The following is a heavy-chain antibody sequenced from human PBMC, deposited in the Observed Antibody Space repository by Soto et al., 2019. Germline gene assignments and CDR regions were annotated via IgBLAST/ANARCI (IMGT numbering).Heavy chain of an antibody. CDR1: GDSISSSGYY. Sequence: QLLLQESGPGLVKPSETLSLTCIVSGDSISSSGYYWGWIRQPLGKGLEWIGSIYYSGSTYYNPSLKSRVTISVDTSKIQFSLRLSSVTAADTAVYYCARLRLAGTEYFQHWGQGTLVTVSS. D-gene: IGHD6-19*01. V-gene: IGHV4-39*01. CDR3: ARLRLAGTEYFQH. CDR2: IYYSGST. J-gene: IGHJ1*01.